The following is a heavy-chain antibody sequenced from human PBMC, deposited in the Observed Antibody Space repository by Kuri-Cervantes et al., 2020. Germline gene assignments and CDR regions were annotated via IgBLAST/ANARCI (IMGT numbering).Heavy chain of an antibody. CDR3: ARGAGRLQKYYFDY. CDR2: MNPNSGNT. V-gene: IGHV1-8*01. J-gene: IGHJ4*02. CDR1: GYTFTSYD. D-gene: IGHD5-24*01. Sequence: ASVKVSCKASGYTFTSYDINWVRQATGRGLEWMGWMNPNSGNTGYAQKFQGRVTMTRNTSISTAYMELSSLRSEDTAVYYCARGAGRLQKYYFDYWGQGTLVTVSS.